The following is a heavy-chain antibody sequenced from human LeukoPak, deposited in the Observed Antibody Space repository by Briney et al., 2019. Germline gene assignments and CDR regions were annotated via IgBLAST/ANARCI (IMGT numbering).Heavy chain of an antibody. Sequence: GGSLRLSCAASVFTFSDYYMSLIRQAPGKGLEWVSYISSSGSTIYYADSVKGRFTISRDNAKNSLYLQMNSLRAEDTAVYYCARDQNWFLNGMDVWGQGTTVTVSS. CDR2: ISSSGSTI. V-gene: IGHV3-11*01. CDR1: VFTFSDYY. D-gene: IGHD3-3*01. J-gene: IGHJ6*02. CDR3: ARDQNWFLNGMDV.